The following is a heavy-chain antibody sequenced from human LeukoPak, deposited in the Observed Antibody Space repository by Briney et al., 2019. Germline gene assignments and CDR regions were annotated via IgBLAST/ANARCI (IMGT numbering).Heavy chain of an antibody. V-gene: IGHV4-4*07. CDR3: ARDRGVRGGSYGTWFDP. D-gene: IGHD1-26*01. Sequence: PSETLSLTCTVSGGSISSCYWSWIRQPAGKGLEWIGRIYTSGSTNYNPSPKSRVTMSVDTSKNQFSLKLSSVTAADTAVYYCARDRGVRGGSYGTWFDPWGQGTLVTVSS. CDR1: GGSISSCY. J-gene: IGHJ5*02. CDR2: IYTSGST.